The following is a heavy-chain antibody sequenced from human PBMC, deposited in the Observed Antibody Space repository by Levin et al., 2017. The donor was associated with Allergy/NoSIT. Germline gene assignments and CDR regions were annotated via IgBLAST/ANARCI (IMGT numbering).Heavy chain of an antibody. CDR3: ARADNVDWSHYYYGMDV. V-gene: IGHV1-46*01. J-gene: IGHJ6*02. Sequence: ASVKVSCKASGYTFTSYYMHWVRQAPGQGLEWMGIINPSGGSTSYAQKFQGRVTMTRDTSTSTVYMELSSLRSEDTAVYYCARADNVDWSHYYYGMDVWGQGTTVTVSS. CDR1: GYTFTSYY. D-gene: IGHD3-9*01. CDR2: INPSGGST.